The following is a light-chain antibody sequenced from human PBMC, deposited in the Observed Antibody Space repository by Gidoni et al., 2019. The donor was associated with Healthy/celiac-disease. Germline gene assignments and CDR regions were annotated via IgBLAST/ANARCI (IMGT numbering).Light chain of an antibody. V-gene: IGKV3-11*01. Sequence: EIVLTQSPATLSLSPGERATLSCRASQSVSSYLAWYQQKPSQAPRLLIYDASNRATGIPARFSGSGSGTDFTLTISSLEPEDFAVYYCQQRSNWPGFXXXTRLEIK. J-gene: IGKJ5*01. CDR1: QSVSSY. CDR2: DAS. CDR3: QQRSNWPG.